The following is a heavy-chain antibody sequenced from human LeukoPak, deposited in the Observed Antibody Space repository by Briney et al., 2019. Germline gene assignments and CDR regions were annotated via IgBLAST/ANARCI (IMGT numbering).Heavy chain of an antibody. J-gene: IGHJ4*02. V-gene: IGHV3-66*01. CDR3: ARIWGSYFDY. D-gene: IGHD3-16*01. CDR2: IYGGGST. Sequence: GGSLRLSCAASGFTVSDNYMTWVRQAPGKGLEWVSVIYGGGSTYYADSVKGRFIISRDSSKNTLSLQMNSLRAEDAAVYYCARIWGSYFDYWGQGTLVTVSS. CDR1: GFTVSDNY.